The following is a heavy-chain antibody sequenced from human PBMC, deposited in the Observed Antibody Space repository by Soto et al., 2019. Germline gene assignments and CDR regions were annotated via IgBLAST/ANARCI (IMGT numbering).Heavy chain of an antibody. CDR2: LYSGGTA. Sequence: GGSLRLSCAASGFPVSGNYMSWVRQAPGKGLEWVSILYSGGTAYYIDSVKGRFTVSRDNSKNTLFLQMNSLTAEDTAVYYCTKEKSVMYSGYDAFDIWGRGTMVTVSS. J-gene: IGHJ3*02. V-gene: IGHV3-53*01. CDR1: GFPVSGNY. CDR3: TKEKSVMYSGYDAFDI. D-gene: IGHD5-12*01.